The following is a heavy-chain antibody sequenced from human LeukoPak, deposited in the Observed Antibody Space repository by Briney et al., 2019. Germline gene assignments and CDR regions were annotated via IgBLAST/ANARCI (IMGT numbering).Heavy chain of an antibody. V-gene: IGHV3-23*01. Sequence: GGSLRLSCAASGFTFSSYAMSWVRQAPGKGLEWVSAISGSGGSTYYADSVKGRFTISRDNSKNTLYLQMNSLRAEDTAVYYCAKGLAVVVITYVIDYWGQGTLVTVSS. CDR3: AKGLAVVVITYVIDY. CDR1: GFTFSSYA. J-gene: IGHJ4*02. CDR2: ISGSGGST. D-gene: IGHD3-22*01.